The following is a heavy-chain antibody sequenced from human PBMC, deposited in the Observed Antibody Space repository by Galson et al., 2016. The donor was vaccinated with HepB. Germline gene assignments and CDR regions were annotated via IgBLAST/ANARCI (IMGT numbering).Heavy chain of an antibody. J-gene: IGHJ4*02. V-gene: IGHV3-30*03. CDR3: ARGGGILVRLGFDF. CDR1: GFSFSRYG. Sequence: SLRLSCAVSGFSFSRYGIHWVRQAPGKGLEWVAMLSHDGTNTNYADSVRGRSTISRDNSKNMVFLQMSSLGIEDTAVDYCARGGGILVRLGFDFWGQGTPVTVSS. D-gene: IGHD4-23*01. CDR2: LSHDGTNT.